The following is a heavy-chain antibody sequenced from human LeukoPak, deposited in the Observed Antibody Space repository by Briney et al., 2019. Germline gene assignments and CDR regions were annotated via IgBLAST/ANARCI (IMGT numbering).Heavy chain of an antibody. CDR1: GYSFTSYW. CDR3: ARHVSRSTVIKSRYHFDF. V-gene: IGHV5-51*01. J-gene: IGHJ4*02. D-gene: IGHD4-17*01. Sequence: GESLNISCQGSGYSFTSYWIGWVRQMPGKGLEWIGIIYPGDSDPRYSPSFQGQATFSADKSITTAYLQWSSLKASDTATYYCARHVSRSTVIKSRYHFDFWGQGTLVTVSS. CDR2: IYPGDSDP.